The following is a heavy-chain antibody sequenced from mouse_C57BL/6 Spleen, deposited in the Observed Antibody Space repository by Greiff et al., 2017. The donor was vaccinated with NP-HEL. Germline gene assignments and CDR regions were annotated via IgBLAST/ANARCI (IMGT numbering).Heavy chain of an antibody. CDR3: ARPRVLRDYAMDY. CDR2: ISSGSGTI. Sequence: EVQGVESGGGLVKPGGSLKLSCAASGFTFSDYGMHWVRQAPEKGLEWVAYISSGSGTIYYADTVKGRFTISRDNAKNTLFLQMTSLRSEDTAMYYCARPRVLRDYAMDYWGQGTSVTVSS. CDR1: GFTFSDYG. V-gene: IGHV5-17*01. J-gene: IGHJ4*01.